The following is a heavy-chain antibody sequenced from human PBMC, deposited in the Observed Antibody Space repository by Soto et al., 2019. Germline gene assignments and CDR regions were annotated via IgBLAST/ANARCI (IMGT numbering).Heavy chain of an antibody. V-gene: IGHV4-61*01. CDR3: ARDQYYYDSSGYANWFDP. D-gene: IGHD3-22*01. CDR1: GGSVSSGSYY. Sequence: SETLSLTCTVSGGSVSSGSYYWSWIRQPPGKGLEWIGYIYYSGSTNYNPSLKSRVTISVDTSKNQFSLKLSSVTAADTAVYYCARDQYYYDSSGYANWFDPWGQGTLVTVSS. CDR2: IYYSGST. J-gene: IGHJ5*02.